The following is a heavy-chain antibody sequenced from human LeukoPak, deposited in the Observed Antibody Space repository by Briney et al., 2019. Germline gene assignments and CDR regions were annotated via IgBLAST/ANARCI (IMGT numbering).Heavy chain of an antibody. V-gene: IGHV1-18*01. CDR3: ARTELIVVPAVHDY. J-gene: IGHJ4*02. CDR2: INAYNGNT. D-gene: IGHD2-2*01. CDR1: GYTFTSYG. Sequence: ASVKVSCKASGYTFTSYGISWVRQAPGQGLEWMGWINAYNGNTNYAQKLQGRVTMTTDTSTSTAYMELRSLRSDDTAVYYCARTELIVVPAVHDYWGQGTLVTVSS.